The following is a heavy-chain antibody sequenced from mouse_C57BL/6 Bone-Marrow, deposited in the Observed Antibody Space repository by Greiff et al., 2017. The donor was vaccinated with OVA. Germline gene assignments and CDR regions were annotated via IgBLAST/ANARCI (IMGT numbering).Heavy chain of an antibody. CDR3: VPTYYDYVRWFAY. CDR2: IYPRDGST. Sequence: VQLQQSGPELVKPGASVKLSCKASGYTFTSYDINWVKQRPGQGLEWIGWIYPRDGSTKYNEKFKGKATLTVDTSSSTAYMDLHSLTSEDSAVYVCVPTYYDYVRWFAYWGQGTLVTVSA. V-gene: IGHV1-85*01. CDR1: GYTFTSYD. J-gene: IGHJ3*01. D-gene: IGHD2-4*01.